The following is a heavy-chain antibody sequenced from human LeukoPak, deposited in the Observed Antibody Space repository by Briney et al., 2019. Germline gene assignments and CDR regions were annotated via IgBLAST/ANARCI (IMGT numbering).Heavy chain of an antibody. CDR1: GYTFTSYG. CDR3: ARDLAVAGTFWFDP. CDR2: ISAYNGNT. D-gene: IGHD6-19*01. Sequence: AASVKVSCKASGYTFTSYGISWVRQAPGQGLEWMGWISAYNGNTNYAQKFQGRVTMTRDTSTSTVYMELSSLRSEDTAVYYCARDLAVAGTFWFDPWGQGTLVTVSS. J-gene: IGHJ5*02. V-gene: IGHV1-18*01.